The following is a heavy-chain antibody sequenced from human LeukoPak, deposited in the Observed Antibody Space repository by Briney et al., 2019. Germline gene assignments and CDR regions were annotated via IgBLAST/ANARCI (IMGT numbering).Heavy chain of an antibody. J-gene: IGHJ4*02. D-gene: IGHD3-16*01. CDR3: ASPGGGPTDY. Sequence: PSETLSLTCAVSGYSISSGYYWGWIRQPPGKGLEWIGSIYHSGSTHYNPSLKSRVTISVDTSKNQFSLKLNSTTAADTAVYYCASPGGGPTDYWGQGTLVTVSS. V-gene: IGHV4-38-2*01. CDR1: GYSISSGYY. CDR2: IYHSGST.